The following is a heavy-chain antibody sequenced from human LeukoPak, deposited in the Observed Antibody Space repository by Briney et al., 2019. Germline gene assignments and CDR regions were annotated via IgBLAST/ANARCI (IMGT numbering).Heavy chain of an antibody. CDR1: GFTFSNYS. CDR3: ARDLSGVAGYTYGRGIDY. V-gene: IGHV3-21*01. CDR2: ISTTTSY. D-gene: IGHD5-18*01. J-gene: IGHJ4*02. Sequence: PGGSLRLSCATSGFTFSNYSLNWVRQAPGKGLEWVSSISTTTSYYADSVKGRFTISRDNAKTSLYLQMNSLRAEDTAVYYCARDLSGVAGYTYGRGIDYWGQGTLVTVSS.